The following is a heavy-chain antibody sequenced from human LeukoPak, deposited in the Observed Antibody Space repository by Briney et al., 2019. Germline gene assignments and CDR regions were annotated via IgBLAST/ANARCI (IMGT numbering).Heavy chain of an antibody. Sequence: ASVKVSCKASGYTFTGYYMHWVRQAPGQGLEWMGWINPNSGGTNYAQKFRGRVTMTRDTSISTAYMELSRLRSDDTAVYYCARPRGYSGYERANNWFDPWGQGTLVTVSS. CDR2: INPNSGGT. V-gene: IGHV1-2*02. CDR3: ARPRGYSGYERANNWFDP. CDR1: GYTFTGYY. J-gene: IGHJ5*02. D-gene: IGHD5-12*01.